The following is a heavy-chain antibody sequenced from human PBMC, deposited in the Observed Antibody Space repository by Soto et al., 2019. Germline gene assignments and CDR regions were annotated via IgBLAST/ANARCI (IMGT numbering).Heavy chain of an antibody. J-gene: IGHJ6*02. D-gene: IGHD6-13*01. V-gene: IGHV1-2*02. CDR2: INPNSGGT. CDR1: GYTFTVYY. Sequence: ASVKVSCKASGYTFTVYYMHSVRQAPGQGLEWMGWINPNSGGTNYAQKFQGRVTMTTDTSTSTAYMELRSLRSDDTAVYYCERDTRKRIAAAGNHGMDVWGQGTTVTSP. CDR3: ERDTRKRIAAAGNHGMDV.